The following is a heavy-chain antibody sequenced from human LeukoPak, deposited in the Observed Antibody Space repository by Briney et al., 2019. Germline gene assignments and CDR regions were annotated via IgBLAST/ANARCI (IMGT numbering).Heavy chain of an antibody. D-gene: IGHD6-19*01. CDR3: AREYSSVLIDY. CDR2: TSLNSGNT. Sequence: ASLKFSCKASGYTFTSNVINWVRQATGQGLGWRGWTSLNSGNTGYAQRFQGRVTMTRNTPISTATMDRGALRSKDPAVVYCAREYSSVLIDYWGQGTVVSVCS. CDR1: GYTFTSNV. J-gene: IGHJ4*02. V-gene: IGHV1-8*01.